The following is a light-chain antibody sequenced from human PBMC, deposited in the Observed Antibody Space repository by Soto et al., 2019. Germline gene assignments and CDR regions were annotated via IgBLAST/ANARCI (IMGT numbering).Light chain of an antibody. CDR3: CSYAGSYTWV. CDR1: SSDIGDYIF. CDR2: DVS. V-gene: IGLV2-11*01. J-gene: IGLJ3*02. Sequence: QSVLTQPRSVSGSPGQSVTISCTGTSSDIGDYIFVSWYQQRPGKAPKVMIYDVSERPSGVPDRFSGSKSGNTASLTISGLLAEDEADYYCCSYAGSYTWVFGGGTKLTVL.